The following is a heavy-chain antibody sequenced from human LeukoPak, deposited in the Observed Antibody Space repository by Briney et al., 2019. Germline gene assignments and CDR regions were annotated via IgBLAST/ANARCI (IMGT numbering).Heavy chain of an antibody. V-gene: IGHV1-18*01. D-gene: IGHD2-15*01. CDR1: GYTFTSYG. CDR2: ISAYNGNT. J-gene: IGHJ5*02. CDR3: ARDRSYCSGGSCYPQYNWFDP. Sequence: ASVKVSCKASGYTFTSYGISWVRQAPGQGLEWMGWISAYNGNTNYAQKLQGRVTMTTDTSTSTAYMELRSLRSEDTAVYYCARDRSYCSGGSCYPQYNWFDPWGQGTLVTVSS.